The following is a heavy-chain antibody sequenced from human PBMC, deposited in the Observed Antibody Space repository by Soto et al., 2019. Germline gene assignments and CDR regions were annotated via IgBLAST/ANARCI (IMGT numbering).Heavy chain of an antibody. Sequence: VKVSCKASGGTFSSYAISWVRQAPGQGLEWMGGIIPIFGTANYAQKFQGRVTITADKSTSTAYMELSSLRSEDTAVYYCARGIQYYYDSSGYYLDAFDIWGQGTMVTVSS. V-gene: IGHV1-69*13. D-gene: IGHD3-22*01. CDR1: GGTFSSYA. CDR3: ARGIQYYYDSSGYYLDAFDI. CDR2: IIPIFGTA. J-gene: IGHJ3*02.